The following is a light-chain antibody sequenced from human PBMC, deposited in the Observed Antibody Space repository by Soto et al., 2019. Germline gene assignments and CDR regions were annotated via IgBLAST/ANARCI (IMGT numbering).Light chain of an antibody. Sequence: QPVLTQPPSASGTPGQRVTISCSGSSSNIGSNSVNWYQQLPGTAPKLLIYSNNQRPSGVPDRFSGSKSGTSASLAISGLQSEDEADYYCAAWSDSVSVVFGGGTKVTVL. J-gene: IGLJ2*01. CDR2: SNN. CDR1: SSNIGSNS. V-gene: IGLV1-44*01. CDR3: AAWSDSVSVV.